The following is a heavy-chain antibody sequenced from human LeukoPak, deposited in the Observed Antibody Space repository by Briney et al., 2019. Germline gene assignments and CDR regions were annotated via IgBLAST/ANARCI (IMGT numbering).Heavy chain of an antibody. CDR3: ARAHLPYDAFDI. V-gene: IGHV1-8*03. CDR2: MNPNSGNT. CDR1: GYTFTSYD. J-gene: IGHJ3*02. Sequence: VASVKVSCKASGYTFTSYDINWVRQATGQGLEWMGWMNPNSGNTGYAQKFQGRVTITRNTSISTAYMELSSLRSEDTAVYYCARAHLPYDAFDIWGQGTMVTVSS.